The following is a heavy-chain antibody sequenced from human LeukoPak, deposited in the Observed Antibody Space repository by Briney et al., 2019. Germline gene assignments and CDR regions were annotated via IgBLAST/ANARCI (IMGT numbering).Heavy chain of an antibody. V-gene: IGHV3-11*01. Sequence: GGSLRLSCAASGFTFSNYWMSWIRQAPGKGLEWVSYISSSGSTIYYADSVKGRFTISRDNAKNSLYLQVNSLRAEDTAVYYCARVYDFWSGYYGYGMDVWGQGTTVTVSS. J-gene: IGHJ6*02. CDR3: ARVYDFWSGYYGYGMDV. D-gene: IGHD3-3*01. CDR2: ISSSGSTI. CDR1: GFTFSNYW.